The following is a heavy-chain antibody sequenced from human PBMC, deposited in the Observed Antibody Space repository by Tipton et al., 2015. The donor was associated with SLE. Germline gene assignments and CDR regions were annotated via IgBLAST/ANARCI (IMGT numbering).Heavy chain of an antibody. CDR1: GFTFSSYG. CDR3: ARVLVVTLYGMDV. V-gene: IGHV3-33*01. CDR2: IWYDGSNQ. Sequence: RSLRLSCAASGFTFSSYGMHWVRQAPGKGLEWVALIWYDGSNQFYADSVKGRFTISRDNSKNTLYLQMNSLRAEDTAVYYCARVLVVTLYGMDVWGQGTTVTVSS. J-gene: IGHJ6*02. D-gene: IGHD4-23*01.